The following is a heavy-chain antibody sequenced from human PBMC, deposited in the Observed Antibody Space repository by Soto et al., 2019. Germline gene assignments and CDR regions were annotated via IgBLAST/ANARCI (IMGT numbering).Heavy chain of an antibody. D-gene: IGHD3-22*01. V-gene: IGHV4-59*01. CDR3: ARGRRITMIGYYFDY. Sequence: PSETLSLTCDVYGGSFSGYIWTWIRQTPGKGLQWIGYIYYSGSTNYNPSLKSRVTISVDTSKNQFSLKLSSVTAADTAVYYCARGRRITMIGYYFDYWGQGTLVTVSS. J-gene: IGHJ4*02. CDR1: GGSFSGYI. CDR2: IYYSGST.